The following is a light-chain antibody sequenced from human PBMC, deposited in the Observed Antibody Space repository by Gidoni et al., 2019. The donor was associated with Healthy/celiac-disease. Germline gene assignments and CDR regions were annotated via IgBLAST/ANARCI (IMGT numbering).Light chain of an antibody. CDR2: EGS. CDR3: CSYAGSSTVV. J-gene: IGLJ2*01. V-gene: IGLV2-23*01. CDR1: SSDVGSYNL. Sequence: GQSITISCTGTSSDVGSYNLVSWYQQHPGKAPKLIIYEGSKRPSGVSNRFSGSKSGNTASLTISGLQAEDEADYYCCSYAGSSTVVFGGGTKLTVL.